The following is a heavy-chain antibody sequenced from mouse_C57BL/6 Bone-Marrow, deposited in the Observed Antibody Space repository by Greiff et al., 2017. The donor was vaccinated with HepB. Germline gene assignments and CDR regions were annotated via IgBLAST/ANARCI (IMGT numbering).Heavy chain of an antibody. CDR3: ARQRGNYYGSSARYFDV. D-gene: IGHD1-1*01. CDR2: ISNGGGST. V-gene: IGHV5-12*01. CDR1: GFTFSDYY. Sequence: DVMLVESGGGLVQPGGSLKLSCAASGFTFSDYYMYWVRQTPEKRLEWVAYISNGGGSTYYPDTVKGRFTISRDNAKNTLYLQMSRLKSEDTAMYYCARQRGNYYGSSARYFDVWGTGTTVTVSS. J-gene: IGHJ1*03.